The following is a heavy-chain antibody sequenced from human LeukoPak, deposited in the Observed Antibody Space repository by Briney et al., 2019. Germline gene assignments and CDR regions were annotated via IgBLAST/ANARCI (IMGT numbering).Heavy chain of an antibody. J-gene: IGHJ6*02. D-gene: IGHD3-10*01. Sequence: SETLSLTCTVSGVSVSSGSYYWSWIRQPPGKGLEWIGYIYYSGSTNYNPSLKSRVTISVDTSKNQFSLKLSSVTAADTAVYYCARVGGSNYYYYGMDVWGQGTTVTVSS. CDR3: ARVGGSNYYYYGMDV. V-gene: IGHV4-61*01. CDR2: IYYSGST. CDR1: GVSVSSGSYY.